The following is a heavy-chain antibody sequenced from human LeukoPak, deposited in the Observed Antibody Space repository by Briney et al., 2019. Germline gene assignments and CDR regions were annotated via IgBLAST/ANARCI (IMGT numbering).Heavy chain of an antibody. CDR1: GYTFTSYG. CDR3: ARGTAMVRGVIPGDY. Sequence: ASVKVSCKASGYTFTSYGISWVRQAPGQGLEWMGWISAYNGNTNYAQKLQGGVTMTTDTSTSTAYMELRSLRSDDTAVYYCARGTAMVRGVIPGDYWGQGTLVTVSS. J-gene: IGHJ4*02. V-gene: IGHV1-18*01. D-gene: IGHD3-10*01. CDR2: ISAYNGNT.